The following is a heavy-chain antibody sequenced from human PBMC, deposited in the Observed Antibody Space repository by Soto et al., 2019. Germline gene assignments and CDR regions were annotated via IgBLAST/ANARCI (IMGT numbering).Heavy chain of an antibody. D-gene: IGHD2-21*02. J-gene: IGHJ4*02. CDR2: IYYSGRT. CDR1: GVSISSGGYY. Sequence: SETLSLTCPVSGVSISSGGYYWSWIRQHPGKGLEWIGNIYYSGRTYYNPSLKSRVILSVDTSKNHFSLTLRSVTAADSAMYHCASVIGGDSEYYFDFWGQGALVTVSS. V-gene: IGHV4-31*03. CDR3: ASVIGGDSEYYFDF.